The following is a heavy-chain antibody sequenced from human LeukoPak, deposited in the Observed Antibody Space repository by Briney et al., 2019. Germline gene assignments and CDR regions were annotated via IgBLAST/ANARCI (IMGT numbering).Heavy chain of an antibody. J-gene: IGHJ5*02. D-gene: IGHD1-1*01. CDR1: GFTFSSYA. CDR2: ISYDGSNK. Sequence: PGGSLRLSCAASGFTFSSYATHWVRQAPGKGLEWVAVISYDGSNKYYADSVKGRFTISRDNSKNTLYLQMNSLRAEDTAVYYCARDGTTIGYNWFDPWGQGTLVTVSS. CDR3: ARDGTTIGYNWFDP. V-gene: IGHV3-30*04.